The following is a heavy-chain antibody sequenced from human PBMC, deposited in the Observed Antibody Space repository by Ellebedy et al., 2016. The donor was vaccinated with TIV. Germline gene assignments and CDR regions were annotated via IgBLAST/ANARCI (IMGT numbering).Heavy chain of an antibody. V-gene: IGHV3-9*01. J-gene: IGHJ4*02. CDR2: ISWNSGSI. D-gene: IGHD3-22*01. CDR1: GFTFSSYG. CDR3: AKDGTPYYDSSEPYYFDY. Sequence: GGSLRLSCAASGFTFSSYGMHWVRQAPGKGLEWVSGISWNSGSIGYADSVKGRFTISRDNAKNSLYLQMNSLRAEDTALYYCAKDGTPYYDSSEPYYFDYWGQGTLVTVSS.